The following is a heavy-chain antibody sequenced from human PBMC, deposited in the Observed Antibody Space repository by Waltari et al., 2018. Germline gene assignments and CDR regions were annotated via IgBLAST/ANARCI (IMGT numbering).Heavy chain of an antibody. CDR1: GYTPTELS. CDR2: FDPEDGET. Sequence: QVQLVQSWAEVKKPGASVNVSCKVSGYTPTELSMHWVRQAPGKGLDGMGGFDPEDGETIYAQKFQGRVTMTEDTSTDTAYMELSSLRSEDTAVYYCATAPEWLPLGVCWGQGTTVTVSS. J-gene: IGHJ6*02. CDR3: ATAPEWLPLGVC. V-gene: IGHV1-24*01. D-gene: IGHD3-3*01.